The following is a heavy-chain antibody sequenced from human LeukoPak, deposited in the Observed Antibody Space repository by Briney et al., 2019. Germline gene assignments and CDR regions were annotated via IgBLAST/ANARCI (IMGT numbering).Heavy chain of an antibody. Sequence: GGSLRLSCAASGFTFSSYAMHWVRQAPGKGLEWVAVISYDGSNKYYADSVKGRFTISRDNSKNTLFLQMNNLKVEDTAVYYCTRDDTFRGLTLIYWGQGTLVTVSS. J-gene: IGHJ4*02. CDR2: ISYDGSNK. CDR3: TRDDTFRGLTLIY. V-gene: IGHV3-30-3*01. D-gene: IGHD3-10*01. CDR1: GFTFSSYA.